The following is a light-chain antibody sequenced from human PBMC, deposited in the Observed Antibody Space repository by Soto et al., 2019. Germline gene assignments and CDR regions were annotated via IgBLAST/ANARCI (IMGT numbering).Light chain of an antibody. CDR2: GAS. Sequence: EIRMTQSPGTLSVSQGEGATLFCRASQSVRTKLAWYQQRAGQAPRLLMYGASTRATGIPDRFSGSGSGTEFTLTISSLQSEDFAVYYCQQYNSWPPITFGQGTLLEIK. V-gene: IGKV3-15*01. J-gene: IGKJ5*01. CDR1: QSVRTK. CDR3: QQYNSWPPIT.